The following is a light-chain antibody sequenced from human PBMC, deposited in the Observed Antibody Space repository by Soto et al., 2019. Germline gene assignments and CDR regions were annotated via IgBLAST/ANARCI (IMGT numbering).Light chain of an antibody. CDR3: SSYTSSSTPYV. CDR2: EVS. V-gene: IGLV2-14*01. Sequence: QSVLTQPASVSGSPGQSITISCTGTSSDVGGYNYVSWYQQHPGKAPKLMIYEVSNRHSGVSNRFSGSKSGNTASLTISGLQADDEADYYCSSYTSSSTPYVFGTGTNVTVL. CDR1: SSDVGGYNY. J-gene: IGLJ1*01.